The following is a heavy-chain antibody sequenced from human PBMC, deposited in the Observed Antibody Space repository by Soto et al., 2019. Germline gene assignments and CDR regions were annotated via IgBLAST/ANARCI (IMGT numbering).Heavy chain of an antibody. CDR2: IYYSGST. V-gene: IGHV4-30-4*01. CDR1: GGSISSGGYY. J-gene: IGHJ4*02. D-gene: IGHD5-12*01. Sequence: SEPLSLSCTVAGGSISSGGYYWSWIRQPPGKGLEWIGYIYYSGSTYYNPSLKSRVTISVDTSKNQFSLKLSSVTAADTAVYYCARESGDGYNYDYWGQGTLVTVSS. CDR3: ARESGDGYNYDY.